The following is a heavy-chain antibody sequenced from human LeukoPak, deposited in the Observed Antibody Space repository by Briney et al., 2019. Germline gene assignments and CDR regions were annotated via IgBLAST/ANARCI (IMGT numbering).Heavy chain of an antibody. CDR3: ARVYDILTGYSPSFDY. V-gene: IGHV4-34*01. J-gene: IGHJ4*02. CDR1: GGSFSGYY. Sequence: PSETLSLTCAVYGGSFSGYYWSWIRQPPGKGLEWIGEINHSGSTNYNPSLKSRVTISVDTSKNQFSLKLSSVTAADTAVYYCARVYDILTGYSPSFDYWGQGILVTVSS. CDR2: INHSGST. D-gene: IGHD3-9*01.